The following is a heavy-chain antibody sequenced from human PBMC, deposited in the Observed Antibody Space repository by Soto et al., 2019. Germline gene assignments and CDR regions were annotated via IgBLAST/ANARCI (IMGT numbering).Heavy chain of an antibody. CDR3: ARDLQAGAFDI. CDR2: VSSTSRYI. J-gene: IGHJ3*02. Sequence: EVQLVESGGGLVKPGGSLRLSCAASGFTFSTYSMNWVRQAPGKGLEWVSSVSSTSRYISYADSLKGRFTISRDNAKNSVYRQTNSLRAEDTAVYYCARDLQAGAFDIWGQGTMVTVSS. V-gene: IGHV3-21*01. CDR1: GFTFSTYS.